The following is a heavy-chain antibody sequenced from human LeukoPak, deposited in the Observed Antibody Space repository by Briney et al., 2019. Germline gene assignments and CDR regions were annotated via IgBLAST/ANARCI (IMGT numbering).Heavy chain of an antibody. V-gene: IGHV5-51*01. Sequence: GESLKISCQGSGYSFTSYWIGWVRQIPGKGLEWMGIIYPGDSDTRYSPSFQGQVTISADKSISTAYLQWSSLKASDTAMYYCARVHDYYDSSGYFFDYWGQGTLVTVSS. D-gene: IGHD3-22*01. CDR3: ARVHDYYDSSGYFFDY. CDR1: GYSFTSYW. CDR2: IYPGDSDT. J-gene: IGHJ4*02.